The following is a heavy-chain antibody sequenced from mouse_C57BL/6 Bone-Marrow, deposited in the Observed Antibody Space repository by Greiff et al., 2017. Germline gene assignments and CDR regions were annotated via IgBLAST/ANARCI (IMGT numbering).Heavy chain of an antibody. V-gene: IGHV1-80*01. D-gene: IGHD2-1*01. CDR1: GYAFSSYW. CDR2: IYPGDGDT. J-gene: IGHJ3*01. CDR3: AREDYGNLFAY. Sequence: QVQLQQSGAELVKPGASVKISCKASGYAFSSYWMNWVKQRPGKGLEWIGQIYPGDGDTNYNGKFKGKATLTADKSTSTAYMQLSSLTSEDSAVYFCAREDYGNLFAYWGQGTLVTVSA.